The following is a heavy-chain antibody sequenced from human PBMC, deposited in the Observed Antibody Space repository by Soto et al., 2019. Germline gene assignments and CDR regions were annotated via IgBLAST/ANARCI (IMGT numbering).Heavy chain of an antibody. CDR1: GGSISSGGYY. CDR3: ARRDYYDSSGYYYFDY. CDR2: IYYTGST. J-gene: IGHJ4*02. Sequence: SEILSLTCTVSGGSISSGGYYWNWIRQHPGKGLEWIGYIYYTGSTYYNPSLKSRVTISVDTSKNQFSLKLSSVTAADTAVYYCARRDYYDSSGYYYFDYWGQGTLVTVSS. D-gene: IGHD3-22*01. V-gene: IGHV4-31*03.